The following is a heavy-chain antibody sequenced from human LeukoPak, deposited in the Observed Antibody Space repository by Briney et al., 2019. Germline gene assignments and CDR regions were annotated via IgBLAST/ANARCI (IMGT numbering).Heavy chain of an antibody. V-gene: IGHV4-34*01. CDR3: ARGPRKHTIFGVVIFWGFDY. CDR2: INHSGST. D-gene: IGHD3-3*01. J-gene: IGHJ4*02. CDR1: GGSISSYY. Sequence: PSETLSLTCTVSGGSISSYYWSWIRQPPGKGLEWIGEINHSGSTNYNPSLKSRVTISVDTSKNQFSLKLSSVTAADTAVYYCARGPRKHTIFGVVIFWGFDYWGQGTLVTVSS.